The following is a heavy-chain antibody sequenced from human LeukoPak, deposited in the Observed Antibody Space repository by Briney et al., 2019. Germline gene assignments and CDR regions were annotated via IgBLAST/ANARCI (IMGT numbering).Heavy chain of an antibody. Sequence: SETLSLTCTVSGGSISSYYWSWIRQPAGKGLEWIGRIYASGGTNYNPSLKSRLTISVDKSKIQCSLRLSSVTAADTAVYYCARSVGYCSSASCYVNWFDPWGQGTLVTVSS. D-gene: IGHD2-2*01. CDR2: IYASGGT. CDR1: GGSISSYY. V-gene: IGHV4-4*07. J-gene: IGHJ5*02. CDR3: ARSVGYCSSASCYVNWFDP.